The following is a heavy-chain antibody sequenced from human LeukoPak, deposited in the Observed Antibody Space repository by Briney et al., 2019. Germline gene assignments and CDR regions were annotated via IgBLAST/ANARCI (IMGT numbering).Heavy chain of an antibody. J-gene: IGHJ4*02. V-gene: IGHV4-34*01. Sequence: SETLSLTCAVSGGSFSDYQWNWLRQSPGKGLEWLGEISHSGTTTYNPSLKSRVTISVDTSKNQFSLRLRSVTAADTAVYYCARDQTYSGSGIYTYFDYWGQGILVTVSS. D-gene: IGHD3-10*01. CDR1: GGSFSDYQ. CDR2: ISHSGTT. CDR3: ARDQTYSGSGIYTYFDY.